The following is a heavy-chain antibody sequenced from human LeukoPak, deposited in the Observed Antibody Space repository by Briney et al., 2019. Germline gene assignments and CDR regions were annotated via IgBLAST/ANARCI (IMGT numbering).Heavy chain of an antibody. CDR2: INPNAGGT. Sequence: ASVTVSCKTSGYTFVDYYVHWVRHAPGQGPEWMGWINPNAGGTEYGQNFQGRVTMTRDKSISTAYMELSRLTSDDTAVYYCARSQYSSGYVDYWARGTQVTVSS. J-gene: IGHJ4*02. V-gene: IGHV1-2*02. CDR1: GYTFVDYY. CDR3: ARSQYSSGYVDY. D-gene: IGHD5-18*01.